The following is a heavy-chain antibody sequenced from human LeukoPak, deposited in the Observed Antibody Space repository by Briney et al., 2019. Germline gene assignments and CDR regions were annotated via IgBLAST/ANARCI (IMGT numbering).Heavy chain of an antibody. Sequence: GGSLRLSCAASGFTFSSFWMHWVRQAPGKGLVWVSRVSDDGSTTTYADSVKGRFTISRDNAKNTLYLQMNSLRAEDTAVYYCAKEVLGSCWGQGTLVTVSS. CDR3: AKEVLGSC. CDR2: VSDDGSTT. J-gene: IGHJ4*02. V-gene: IGHV3-74*03. CDR1: GFTFSSFW. D-gene: IGHD7-27*01.